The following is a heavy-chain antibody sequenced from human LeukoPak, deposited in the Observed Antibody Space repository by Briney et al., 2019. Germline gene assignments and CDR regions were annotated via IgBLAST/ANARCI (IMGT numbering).Heavy chain of an antibody. CDR3: ARKSYGYLGY. CDR1: GGSITSTNW. V-gene: IGHV4-4*02. Sequence: SETLSLTCGVSGGSITSTNWWSWVRQPPGKGLEWIGEIFHGGSTNYNPSLKSRVTISVDKSKNQFSLKLSSVTAADTAMYYCARKSYGYLGYWGQGTLVTVSS. J-gene: IGHJ4*02. D-gene: IGHD5-18*01. CDR2: IFHGGST.